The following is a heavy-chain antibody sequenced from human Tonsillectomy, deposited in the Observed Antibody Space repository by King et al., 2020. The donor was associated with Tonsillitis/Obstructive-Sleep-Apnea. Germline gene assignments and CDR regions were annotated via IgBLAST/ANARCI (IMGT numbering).Heavy chain of an antibody. CDR2: INHSGST. D-gene: IGHD7-27*01. Sequence: VQLQQWGAGLLKPSETLSLTCAVYGGSFSGYNWTWIRQPPGKGLVWIGEINHSGSTTYDPSLKSRVTISLDTSKNQFSLKLSSVTAADTAVYYCAGQNLWGYYFDYWGQGTPVTVSS. V-gene: IGHV4-34*01. J-gene: IGHJ4*02. CDR1: GGSFSGYN. CDR3: AGQNLWGYYFDY.